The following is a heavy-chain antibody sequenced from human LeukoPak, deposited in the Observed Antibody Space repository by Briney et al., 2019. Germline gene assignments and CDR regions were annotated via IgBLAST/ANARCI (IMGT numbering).Heavy chain of an antibody. J-gene: IGHJ5*02. CDR1: GGSISSGGYY. D-gene: IGHD6-13*01. CDR3: ARRRAAAGNWFDP. V-gene: IGHV4-30-2*01. CDR2: IYHSGST. Sequence: SETLSLTCTVSGGSISSGGYYWSWIRQPPGKGLEWIGYIYHSGSTYYNPSLKSRVTISVDTSRNQFSLKLSSVTAADTAVYYCARRRAAAGNWFDPWGQGTLVTVSS.